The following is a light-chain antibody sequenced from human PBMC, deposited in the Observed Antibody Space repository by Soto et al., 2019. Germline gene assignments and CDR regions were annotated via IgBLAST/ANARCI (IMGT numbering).Light chain of an antibody. Sequence: DIQMTQSPSSLSASVGDRVSITCRASQDIANFLAWYQQKPGKVPTLLIYAASILQSGVPSRFSGTASGTDFTLTICSLQPEDVATYYCQKYNSPPRTFVQGTKVEI. J-gene: IGKJ1*01. V-gene: IGKV1-27*01. CDR2: AAS. CDR1: QDIANF. CDR3: QKYNSPPRT.